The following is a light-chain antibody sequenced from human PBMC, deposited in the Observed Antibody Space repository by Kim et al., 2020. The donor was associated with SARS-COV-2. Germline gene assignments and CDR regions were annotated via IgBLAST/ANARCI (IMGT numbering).Light chain of an antibody. V-gene: IGLV3-1*01. J-gene: IGLJ3*02. CDR3: QTWDGITAV. CDR2: QDD. Sequence: SVSPGQTASITCSGDDLGDKYTCWYQQKPGQSPLLVIYQDDRRPSGIPDRFSGSNSGNTATLTISGTQAMDEADYYCQTWDGITAVFGGGTKVTVL. CDR1: DLGDKY.